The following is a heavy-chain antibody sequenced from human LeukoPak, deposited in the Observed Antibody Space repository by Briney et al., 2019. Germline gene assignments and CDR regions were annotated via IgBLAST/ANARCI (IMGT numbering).Heavy chain of an antibody. CDR2: IYYSGST. J-gene: IGHJ5*02. V-gene: IGHV4-61*01. Sequence: PSETLSLTCTVSGGSVSSGSYYWSWIRQPPGKGLEWIGYIYYSGSTNYNPSLKSRVTISVDTSKNQFSLKLSSVTAPDTAVYYCARDLGYGDPRWFDPWGQGTLVTVSS. CDR1: GGSVSSGSYY. CDR3: ARDLGYGDPRWFDP. D-gene: IGHD4-17*01.